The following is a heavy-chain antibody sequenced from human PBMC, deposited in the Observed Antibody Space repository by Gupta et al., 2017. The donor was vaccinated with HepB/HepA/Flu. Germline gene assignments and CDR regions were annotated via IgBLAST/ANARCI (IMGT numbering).Heavy chain of an antibody. J-gene: IGHJ3*02. CDR3: ARDYSTSTSDGFDI. CDR2: INPNSGGT. Sequence: QVQLVQSGAEVKKPGASVKVPCKASGYTFTGLYMHWVRQAPGQGREWMGWINPNSGGTNYAQNFQGWVTMTRDTSISTAYMELSRLTSDDTAVYYCARDYSTSTSDGFDIWGQGTIVTVSS. D-gene: IGHD2-2*01. V-gene: IGHV1-2*04. CDR1: GYTFTGLY.